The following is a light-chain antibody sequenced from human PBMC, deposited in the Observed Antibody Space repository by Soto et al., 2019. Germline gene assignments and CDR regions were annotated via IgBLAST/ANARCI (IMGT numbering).Light chain of an antibody. Sequence: QSALTQPASVSGSPGQSITGSCTGTSSDVGGYNYVSWYQHHPGKAPKLIMYDVTNRPSGVSNPFSGSKSGNTASLTISGLQPEDEADYYCSSYTTSNTRQIAFGTGTKLTVL. J-gene: IGLJ1*01. V-gene: IGLV2-14*03. CDR1: SSDVGGYNY. CDR2: DVT. CDR3: SSYTTSNTRQIA.